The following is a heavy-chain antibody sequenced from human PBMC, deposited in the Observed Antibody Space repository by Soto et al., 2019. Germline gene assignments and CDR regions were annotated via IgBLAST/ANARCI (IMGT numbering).Heavy chain of an antibody. V-gene: IGHV3-74*01. CDR2: VNNDGSNT. J-gene: IGHJ6*02. CDR3: ARDEGGPDV. Sequence: GGSLRLSCRGSGFTFSNAWMHWVRRAPGKGLEWVARVNNDGSNTAYADSVKGRFIISRDNARNILYMQMNSLRVEDTAIYYCARDEGGPDVWGQGTTVTVSS. CDR1: GFTFSNAW.